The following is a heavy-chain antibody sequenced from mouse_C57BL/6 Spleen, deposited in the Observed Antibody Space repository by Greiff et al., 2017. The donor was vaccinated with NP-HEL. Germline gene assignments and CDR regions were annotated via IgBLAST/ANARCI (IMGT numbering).Heavy chain of an antibody. J-gene: IGHJ3*01. CDR3: ATTMITTDWFAY. D-gene: IGHD2-4*01. V-gene: IGHV1-7*01. CDR1: GYTFTSYW. CDR2: INPSSGYT. Sequence: QVHVKQSGAELAKPGASVKLSCKASGYTFTSYWMHWVKQRPGQGLEWIGYINPSSGYTKYNQKFKDKATLTADKSSSTAYMQLSSLTYEDSAVYYCATTMITTDWFAYWGQGTLVTVSA.